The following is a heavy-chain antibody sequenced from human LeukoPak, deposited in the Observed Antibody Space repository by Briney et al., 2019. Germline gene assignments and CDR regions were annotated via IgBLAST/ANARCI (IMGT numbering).Heavy chain of an antibody. CDR1: GFTFSSFT. V-gene: IGHV3-21*01. Sequence: GGSLRLSCAASGFTFSSFTMNCVRQAPGQGLEWVSCISRGGDYKYYADSVRGLFTISRDNAKKTVHLQMNSLRAEDTAVYCCAREEDSSAIRTSYGMDVWGQGTAVTVSS. CDR2: ISRGGDYK. D-gene: IGHD6-19*01. CDR3: AREEDSSAIRTSYGMDV. J-gene: IGHJ6*02.